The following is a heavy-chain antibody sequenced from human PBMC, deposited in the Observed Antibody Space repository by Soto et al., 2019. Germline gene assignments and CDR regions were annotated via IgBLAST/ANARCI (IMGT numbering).Heavy chain of an antibody. CDR1: GFTFSSYA. CDR3: KKDINMGGVDV. Sequence: GGSLRLSCAASGFTFSSYAMHWVRQAPGKGLEWVAVISYDGSDKYYADSVKGRFTISRDNYKNTLYLQMNSLREDDTALYYCKKDINMGGVDVWGQGTQVTVSS. V-gene: IGHV3-30-3*02. D-gene: IGHD1-20*01. CDR2: ISYDGSDK. J-gene: IGHJ6*02.